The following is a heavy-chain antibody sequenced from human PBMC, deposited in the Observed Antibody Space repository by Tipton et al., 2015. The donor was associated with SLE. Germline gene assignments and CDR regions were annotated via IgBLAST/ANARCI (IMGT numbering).Heavy chain of an antibody. CDR2: IYSSGST. CDR3: ARMEGMITYGGIAGL. D-gene: IGHD3-16*01. CDR1: GGSITSSGFY. Sequence: TLSLTCTVSGGSITSSGFYWGWFRLPPGKGLEWIGRIYSSGSTIYNPSLKSRLTLSLDTSKNQFSLRVRSVTAADTAVYYCARMEGMITYGGIAGLWGQGTVVTVSS. V-gene: IGHV4-61*02. J-gene: IGHJ4*02.